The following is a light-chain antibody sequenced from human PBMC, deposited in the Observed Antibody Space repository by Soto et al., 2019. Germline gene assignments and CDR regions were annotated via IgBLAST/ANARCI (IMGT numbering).Light chain of an antibody. CDR2: AAS. CDR3: QQANSFTIT. V-gene: IGKV1-12*01. Sequence: IQLTQSPSSLSASVGESVTITCRASQGISRWLAWYQQKRGKAPKLXISAASNLHSGVQSRFSGSGSGTDFTLTISSLQPEDFATYYCQQANSFTITFGQGTRLEIK. J-gene: IGKJ5*01. CDR1: QGISRW.